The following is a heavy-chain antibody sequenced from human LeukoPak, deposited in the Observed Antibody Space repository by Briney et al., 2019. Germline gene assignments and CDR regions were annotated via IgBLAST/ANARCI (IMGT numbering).Heavy chain of an antibody. Sequence: SETLSLTCTVSSGSISTSNYYWGWVRQPPGKALEWIGNIFYSGSTYYSPSLKSRVTISLDTSKNQFSLKLSSVTAADTAVYYCARDLRVGSSWYSVSWFDPWGQGTLVTVSS. CDR3: ARDLRVGSSWYSVSWFDP. CDR1: SGSISTSNYY. D-gene: IGHD6-13*01. CDR2: IFYSGST. J-gene: IGHJ5*02. V-gene: IGHV4-39*07.